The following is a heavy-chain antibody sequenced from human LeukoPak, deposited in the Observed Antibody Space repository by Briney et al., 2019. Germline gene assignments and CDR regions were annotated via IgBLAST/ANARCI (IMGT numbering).Heavy chain of an antibody. D-gene: IGHD2-15*01. V-gene: IGHV4-59*12. J-gene: IGHJ3*02. CDR2: IYYSGST. Sequence: PSETLSLTCTVSGGSISSYYWSWIRQPPGKGLEWIGYIYYSGSTNYNPSLKSRVTISVDTSKNQFSLKLSSVTAAGTAVYYCARLRWAFDIWGQGTMVTVSS. CDR1: GGSISSYY. CDR3: ARLRWAFDI.